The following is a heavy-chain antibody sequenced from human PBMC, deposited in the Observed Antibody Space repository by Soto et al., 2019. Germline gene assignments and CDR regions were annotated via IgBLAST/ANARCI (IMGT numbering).Heavy chain of an antibody. CDR2: IYYSGGT. CDR1: GGSISSGDYY. V-gene: IGHV4-30-4*01. Sequence: PSETLSLTCTVSGGSISSGDYYWSWVRQPPGKGLEWIGNIYYSGGTYYNASLKSRVIISVDTSKNQFSLNVTSVTAADTAVYFCARCYDFWSGSDAYGMDVWGQGTTVTVSS. D-gene: IGHD3-3*01. J-gene: IGHJ6*02. CDR3: ARCYDFWSGSDAYGMDV.